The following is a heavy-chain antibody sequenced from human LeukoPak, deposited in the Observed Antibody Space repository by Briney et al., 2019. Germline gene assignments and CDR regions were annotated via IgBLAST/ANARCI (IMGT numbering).Heavy chain of an antibody. J-gene: IGHJ4*02. CDR1: GFTFSSYE. V-gene: IGHV3-48*03. D-gene: IGHD5-24*01. CDR3: ARVIEMATIYFDY. Sequence: PGGSLRLSCAASGFTFSSYEMNWVRQAPGKGLEWVSYISSSGSTIYYADSVKGRFTISRDNAKNSLYLQMNSLRAEDTAVYYCARVIEMATIYFDYWGQGTLVTVSS. CDR2: ISSSGSTI.